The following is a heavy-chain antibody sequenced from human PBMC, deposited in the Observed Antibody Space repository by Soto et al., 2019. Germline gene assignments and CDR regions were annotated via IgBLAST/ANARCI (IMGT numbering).Heavy chain of an antibody. CDR1: GGSISSGSYY. V-gene: IGHV4-31*03. Sequence: PSETLSLTCTVSGGSISSGSYYWSWIRQHPGKGLEWIGSIYYSGSSYYNPSLKSRATISIDTSKDQFSLRLGSVTAADTAVYYCARVEGASDYVHHDCWGRGTLVTVSS. CDR2: IYYSGSS. CDR3: ARVEGASDYVHHDC. D-gene: IGHD1-26*01. J-gene: IGHJ4*02.